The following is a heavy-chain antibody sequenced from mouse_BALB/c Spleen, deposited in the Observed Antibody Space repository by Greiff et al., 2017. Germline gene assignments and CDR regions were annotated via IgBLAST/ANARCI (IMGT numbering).Heavy chain of an antibody. CDR1: GYSITSGYS. J-gene: IGHJ1*01. V-gene: IGHV3-1*02. CDR2: IHYSGST. D-gene: IGHD1-1*01. Sequence: VQLQQSGPDLVKPSQSLSLTCTVTGYSITSGYSWHWIRQFPGNKLEWMGYIHYSGSTNYNPSLKSRISITRDTSKNQFFLQLNSVTTEDTATYYCARSDYYGSSFYWYFDVWGAGTTVTVSS. CDR3: ARSDYYGSSFYWYFDV.